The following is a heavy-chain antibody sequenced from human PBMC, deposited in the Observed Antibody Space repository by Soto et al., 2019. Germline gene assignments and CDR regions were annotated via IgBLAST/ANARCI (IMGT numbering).Heavy chain of an antibody. CDR1: GGTFSSYT. D-gene: IGHD6-6*01. V-gene: IGHV1-69*02. CDR2: IIPIMNIT. J-gene: IGHJ4*02. Sequence: QVQQVRSGAEVKKPGSSVKVPCKASGGTFSSYTISWVRQAPGQGLEWMARIIPIMNITNCAQKFQYRVTLPADTSTNTAYMKLSSLTTEDTDVYYCSRQSIRPRPLPGYSFDYWGQGVLVTVSS. CDR3: SRQSIRPRPLPGYSFDY.